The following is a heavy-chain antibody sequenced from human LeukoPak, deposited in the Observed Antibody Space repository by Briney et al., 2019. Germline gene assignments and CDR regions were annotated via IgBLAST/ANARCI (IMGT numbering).Heavy chain of an antibody. Sequence: GGSLRLSCAASGFTFSSYSMNWVRQAPGKGLEWVSYISSSSSTIYYADSVKGRFTISRDNAKNSLYLQMNSLRAEDTAVYYCAREYSSSWDDYFDYWGQGTLVTVSS. CDR2: ISSSSSTI. V-gene: IGHV3-48*01. J-gene: IGHJ4*02. CDR3: AREYSSSWDDYFDY. D-gene: IGHD6-13*01. CDR1: GFTFSSYS.